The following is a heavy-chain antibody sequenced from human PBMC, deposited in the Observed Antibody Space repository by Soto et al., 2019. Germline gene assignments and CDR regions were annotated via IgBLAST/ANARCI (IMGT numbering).Heavy chain of an antibody. Sequence: GGSLRLSCAASGFTFSSYAMSWVRQAPGKGLEWVSAISGSGGSTYYADSVKGRFTISRDNSKNTLYLQMNSLRAEDTAVYYCAKEWGTYYYGSGSPTYRRSYYYYYYMDVWGKGTTVTVSS. D-gene: IGHD3-10*01. CDR1: GFTFSSYA. CDR3: AKEWGTYYYGSGSPTYRRSYYYYYYMDV. CDR2: ISGSGGST. J-gene: IGHJ6*03. V-gene: IGHV3-23*01.